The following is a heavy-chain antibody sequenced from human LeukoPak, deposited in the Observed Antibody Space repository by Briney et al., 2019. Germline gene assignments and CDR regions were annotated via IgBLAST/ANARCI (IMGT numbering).Heavy chain of an antibody. CDR1: GGSVSSYY. V-gene: IGHV4-59*02. CDR2: IYYSGST. CDR3: ARSQRISGGIYYYYYMDV. D-gene: IGHD3-10*01. J-gene: IGHJ6*03. Sequence: PSETLSLTCTVSGGSVSSYYWSWIRQPPGKGLEWIGYIYYSGSTNYNPSLKSRVTISVDTSKNQFSLKLSSVTAADTAVYYCARSQRISGGIYYYYYMDVWGKGTTVTVSS.